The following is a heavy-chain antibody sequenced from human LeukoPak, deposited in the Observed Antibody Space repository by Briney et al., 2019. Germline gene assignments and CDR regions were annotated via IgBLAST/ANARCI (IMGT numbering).Heavy chain of an antibody. D-gene: IGHD3-16*02. CDR2: IIWISVSE. Sequence: GGSLRSSGAASDFTFSGYGLHGFRQIPGKGLRWGSRIIWISVSEVYADSVRGRFTISRDNAKKSLYLQMNSLRAEDTALYYCAKDNGIQFGGVIALRSAFDVWGQGTVVTVSS. CDR3: AKDNGIQFGGVIALRSAFDV. CDR1: DFTFSGYG. V-gene: IGHV3-9*01. J-gene: IGHJ3*01.